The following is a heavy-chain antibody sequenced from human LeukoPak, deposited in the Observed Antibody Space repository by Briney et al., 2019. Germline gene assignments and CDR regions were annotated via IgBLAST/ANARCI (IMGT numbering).Heavy chain of an antibody. Sequence: GGSPRLSCAASGFTFSSYGMHWVRQAPGKGLEWVAVISYDGSNKYYADSVKGRFTISRDNSKNTLYLQMNSLRAEDTAVYYCAKDQPPFVWFGETDYWGQGTLVTVSS. V-gene: IGHV3-30*18. D-gene: IGHD3-10*01. J-gene: IGHJ4*02. CDR2: ISYDGSNK. CDR1: GFTFSSYG. CDR3: AKDQPPFVWFGETDY.